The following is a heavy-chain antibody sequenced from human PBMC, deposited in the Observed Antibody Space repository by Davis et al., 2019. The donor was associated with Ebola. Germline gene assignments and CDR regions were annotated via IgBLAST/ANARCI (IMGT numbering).Heavy chain of an antibody. D-gene: IGHD2-15*01. Sequence: ASVKVSCKASGYTFTGYYMHWVRQAPGQGLEWMGWINPNSGGTNYAQKFQGRVTMTRDTSISTAYMELSRLRSDDTAVYYCASPCSGGSCLSYYYYGMDVWGQGTTVTVSS. CDR3: ASPCSGGSCLSYYYYGMDV. J-gene: IGHJ6*02. V-gene: IGHV1-2*02. CDR2: INPNSGGT. CDR1: GYTFTGYY.